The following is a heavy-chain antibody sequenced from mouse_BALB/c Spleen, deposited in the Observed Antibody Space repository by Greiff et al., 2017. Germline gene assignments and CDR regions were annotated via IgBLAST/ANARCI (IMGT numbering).Heavy chain of an antibody. CDR3: ARQDYYFDY. V-gene: IGHV5-9-4*01. CDR1: GFTFSSYA. Sequence: EVMLVESGGGLVKPGGSLKLSCAASGFTFSSYAMSWVRQSPEKRLEWVAEISSGGSYTYYPDTVTGRFTISRDNAKNTLYLQMSSLKSEDTAMYYCARQDYYFDYWGQGTTRTVSS. J-gene: IGHJ2*01. CDR2: ISSGGSYT.